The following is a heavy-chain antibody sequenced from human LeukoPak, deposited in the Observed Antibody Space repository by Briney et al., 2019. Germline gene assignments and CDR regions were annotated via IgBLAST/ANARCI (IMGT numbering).Heavy chain of an antibody. CDR1: GFAFAQYM. J-gene: IGHJ4*02. V-gene: IGHV3-43*01. D-gene: IGHD3-22*01. CDR3: AKDYGNYRGSDY. Sequence: GGSLRLSCAASGFAFAQYMVHWVRQAPGKGLEWVSLITWDGGTTYYADSVKGRFTVSRDNSKNSLYLQMNSLRSEDTALYYCAKDYGNYRGSDYWGQGTLVTVSS. CDR2: ITWDGGTT.